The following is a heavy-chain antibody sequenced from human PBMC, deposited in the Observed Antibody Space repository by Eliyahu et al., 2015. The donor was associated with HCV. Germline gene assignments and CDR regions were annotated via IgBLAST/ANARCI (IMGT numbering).Heavy chain of an antibody. CDR1: GFTFSSYG. CDR3: AKESDSSWYVSDY. V-gene: IGHV3-30*18. Sequence: QVQLVESGGGVVQPGRSLXLSXXASGFTFSSYGMHWVRQAPGKGLEWVAVISYDGSNKYYADSVKGRFTISRDNSKNTLYLQMNSLRAEDTAVYYCAKESDSSWYVSDYWGQGTLVTVSS. D-gene: IGHD6-13*01. CDR2: ISYDGSNK. J-gene: IGHJ4*02.